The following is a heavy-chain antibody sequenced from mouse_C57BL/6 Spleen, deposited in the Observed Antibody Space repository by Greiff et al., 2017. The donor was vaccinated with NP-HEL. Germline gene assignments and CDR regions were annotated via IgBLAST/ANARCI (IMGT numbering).Heavy chain of an antibody. CDR3: ARSGPYDYDGDYYAMDY. CDR2: IYPGDGDT. D-gene: IGHD2-4*01. J-gene: IGHJ4*01. Sequence: LQESGPELVKPGASVKISCKASGYAFSSSWMNWVKQRPGKGLEWIGRIYPGDGDTNYNGKFKGKATLTADKSSSTAYMQLSSLTSEDSAVYFCARSGPYDYDGDYYAMDYWGQGTSVTVSS. CDR1: GYAFSSSW. V-gene: IGHV1-82*01.